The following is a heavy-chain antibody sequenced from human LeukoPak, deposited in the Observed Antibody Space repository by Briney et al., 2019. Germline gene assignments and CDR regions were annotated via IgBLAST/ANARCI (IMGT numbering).Heavy chain of an antibody. CDR3: AKDASSVWYFSYFDF. Sequence: GGSLRLSCAASGFTFSSYGMHWVRQAPGKGLEWVAFIQSDGTNKYYTDSVKGRFTVSRDNSKNTLYLQMDSLRPEDTAVYYCAKDASSVWYFSYFDFWGQGTLVTVSS. J-gene: IGHJ4*02. CDR2: IQSDGTNK. D-gene: IGHD6-19*01. CDR1: GFTFSSYG. V-gene: IGHV3-30*02.